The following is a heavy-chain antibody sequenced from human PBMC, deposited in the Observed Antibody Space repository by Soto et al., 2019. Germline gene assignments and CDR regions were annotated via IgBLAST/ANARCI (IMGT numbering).Heavy chain of an antibody. CDR2: ISYDGSNK. V-gene: IGHV3-30*18. CDR3: AKDTAAVVVPAASNWFDP. D-gene: IGHD2-2*01. J-gene: IGHJ5*02. CDR1: GFTFSSYG. Sequence: LRLSCAASGFTFSSYGMHWVRQAPGKGLEWVAVISYDGSNKYYADSVKGRFTISRDNSKNTLYLQMNSLRAEDTAVYYCAKDTAAVVVPAASNWFDPWGQGTLVTVSS.